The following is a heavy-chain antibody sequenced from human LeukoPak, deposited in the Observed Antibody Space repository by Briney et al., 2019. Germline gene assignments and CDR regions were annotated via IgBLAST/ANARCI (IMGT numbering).Heavy chain of an antibody. V-gene: IGHV4-59*01. Sequence: KPSETLSLTCTVSGGSISSYYWSWIRQPPRKGLEWIGYIYYSGSTNYNPSLKSRVTISVDTSKNQFSLKLSSVTAADTAVYYCARDRGSGSYPRDYGMDVWGKGTTVTVSS. CDR3: ARDRGSGSYPRDYGMDV. CDR1: GGSISSYY. J-gene: IGHJ6*04. CDR2: IYYSGST. D-gene: IGHD3-10*01.